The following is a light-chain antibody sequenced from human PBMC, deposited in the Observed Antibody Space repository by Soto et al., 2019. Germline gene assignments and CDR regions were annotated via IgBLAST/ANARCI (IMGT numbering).Light chain of an antibody. V-gene: IGKV3-15*01. CDR2: GAS. CDR1: KSVGTN. Sequence: DILMTQSPAPLSGSPGERVTLSCRSRKSVGTNLAWYLQNPGQAPWLVIFGASTMATVIPPRFSGSGSGTEFTLTISSLQSQDFAVDDCHQYNNWPPTFGQGTHVEV. CDR3: HQYNNWPPT. J-gene: IGKJ1*01.